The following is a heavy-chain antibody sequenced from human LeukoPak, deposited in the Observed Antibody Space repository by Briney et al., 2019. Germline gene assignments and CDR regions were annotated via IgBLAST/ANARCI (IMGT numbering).Heavy chain of an antibody. CDR1: GYSFTSYW. V-gene: IGHV5-51*01. CDR3: ARSSGSYHNWFDP. CDR2: IYPGDSDT. J-gene: IGHJ5*02. D-gene: IGHD2-15*01. Sequence: GESLKISCKGSGYSFTSYWIGWVRQMPGKGLEWMGIIYPGDSDTRYSPSFQGQVTISADRSISTAYLQWSSLKASGTAMYYCARSSGSYHNWFDPWGQGTLVTVSS.